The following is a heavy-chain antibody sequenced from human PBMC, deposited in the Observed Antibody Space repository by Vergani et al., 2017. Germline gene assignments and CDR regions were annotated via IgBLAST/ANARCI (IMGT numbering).Heavy chain of an antibody. CDR2: IYSTGST. V-gene: IGHV4-59*08. CDR3: ARHDRKTYTATMGWYDY. CDR1: GGSFNTYY. D-gene: IGHD3-16*01. Sequence: QVRLQESGPGLVKPSETLSLTCTVSGGSFNTYYWSWIRQSPGKGLEWIGYIYSTGSTNYNPSLNSRVTMSVDTSKNQFSLKLSSVTAADTALYFCARHDRKTYTATMGWYDYWGQGILVTVSS. J-gene: IGHJ4*02.